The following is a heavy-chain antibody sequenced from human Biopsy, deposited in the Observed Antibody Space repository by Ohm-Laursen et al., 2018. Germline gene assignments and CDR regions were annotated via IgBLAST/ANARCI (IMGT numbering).Heavy chain of an antibody. Sequence: TLSLTCTVSGGSISSYYWSWIRQPPGKGLEWIGYIYYTGSTNYNPSLKSRVIISVDTSMNNLSLRLTFVTAADTAVYYCARHAPSYSGSYWRYFDLWGRGTLVTVSS. D-gene: IGHD1-26*01. CDR1: GGSISSYY. J-gene: IGHJ2*01. CDR2: IYYTGST. CDR3: ARHAPSYSGSYWRYFDL. V-gene: IGHV4-59*08.